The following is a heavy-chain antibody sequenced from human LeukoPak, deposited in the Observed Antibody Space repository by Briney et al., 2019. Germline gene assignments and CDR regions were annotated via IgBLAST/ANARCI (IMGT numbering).Heavy chain of an antibody. V-gene: IGHV4-39*01. CDR2: IYYSGNT. Sequence: PSETLSLTCTVSGGSISNSNYYWGWVRQTPGKGLEWIGTIYYSGNTYYNPSLKSRVTISVDTSKNQFSLRLSSVTAADTAVYFCMRHEEEDGYNAKPFDFWGQGTLVTVSS. J-gene: IGHJ4*02. CDR1: GGSISNSNYY. D-gene: IGHD5-24*01. CDR3: MRHEEEDGYNAKPFDF.